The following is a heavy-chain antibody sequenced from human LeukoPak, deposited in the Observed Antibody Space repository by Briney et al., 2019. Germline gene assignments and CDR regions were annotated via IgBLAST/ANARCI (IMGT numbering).Heavy chain of an antibody. Sequence: SETLSLTCTVSGGSISSSYWGWIRQPPGKGLEWIGYIYYSGSTNYNPSLKSRVTISVDTSKNQFSLKLSSVTAADTAVYYCARAHYGSGSYLFDYWGQGTLVTVSS. CDR3: ARAHYGSGSYLFDY. CDR1: GGSISSSY. CDR2: IYYSGST. D-gene: IGHD3-10*01. J-gene: IGHJ4*02. V-gene: IGHV4-59*01.